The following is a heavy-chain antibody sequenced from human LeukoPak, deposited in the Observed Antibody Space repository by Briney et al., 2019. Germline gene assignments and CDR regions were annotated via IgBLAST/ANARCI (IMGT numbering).Heavy chain of an antibody. V-gene: IGHV1-46*03. CDR1: GYTFTSYY. Sequence: ASAKVSCKASGYTFTSYYMHWVRQAPGQGLEWMGIINPSGGSTSYAQKFQGRVTMTRDTSTSTVYMELSSLRSEDTAVYYCARSFPVAHYYYYMDVWGKGTTVTVSS. J-gene: IGHJ6*03. D-gene: IGHD4-23*01. CDR3: ARSFPVAHYYYYMDV. CDR2: INPSGGST.